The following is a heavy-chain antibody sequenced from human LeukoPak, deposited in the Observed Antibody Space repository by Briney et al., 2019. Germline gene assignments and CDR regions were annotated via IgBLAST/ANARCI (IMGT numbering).Heavy chain of an antibody. CDR3: ARGGDYYDSSGYSRLGY. V-gene: IGHV1-18*01. CDR1: GYTFTSYG. J-gene: IGHJ4*02. Sequence: GASVKVSCKASGYTFTSYGISWGRQAPGQGLEWMGWISAYNGNTNYAQKLQGRVTMTTDTSTSTAYMELRSLRSDDTAVYYCARGGDYYDSSGYSRLGYWGQGTLVTVSS. D-gene: IGHD3-22*01. CDR2: ISAYNGNT.